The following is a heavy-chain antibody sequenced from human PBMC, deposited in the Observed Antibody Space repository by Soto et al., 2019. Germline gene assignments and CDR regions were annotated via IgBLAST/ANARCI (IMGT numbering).Heavy chain of an antibody. CDR3: ARDGRFGEDRAWWFDL. J-gene: IGHJ2*01. Sequence: QVQLVESGGGVVQPGRSLRLSCAASGFSFNSYGMHWVRQAPGKGLEWVAIIWYDGSNKYYADSVKGRFTISRDNSKNMVYRQMDSVRAEDTAVFYCARDGRFGEDRAWWFDLWGRGTLVSVSS. V-gene: IGHV3-33*01. CDR1: GFSFNSYG. D-gene: IGHD3-10*01. CDR2: IWYDGSNK.